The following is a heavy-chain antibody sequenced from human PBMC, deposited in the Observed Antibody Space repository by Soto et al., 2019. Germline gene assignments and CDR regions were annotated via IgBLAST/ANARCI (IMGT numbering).Heavy chain of an antibody. CDR2: VSGSGGSV. CDR1: GFTFDTYA. J-gene: IGHJ6*02. V-gene: IGHV3-23*01. Sequence: EVQLLESGGDFVLPGGSLRLSCAASGFTFDTYAMSWVRQAPRKGLEWVSGVSGSGGSVSYADSVNGRFTISRDTSKNTLYLQMNSLRAEDTSVYYCERISVLLTTAIFRGGCMDVWGQGTTVTVS. CDR3: ERISVLLTTAIFRGGCMDV. D-gene: IGHD2-2*02.